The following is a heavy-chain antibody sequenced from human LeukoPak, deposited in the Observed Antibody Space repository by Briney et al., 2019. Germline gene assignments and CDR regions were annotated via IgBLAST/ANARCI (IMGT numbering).Heavy chain of an antibody. CDR1: GFSFSGNH. CDR2: ISSNSRDI. J-gene: IGHJ5*01. D-gene: IGHD4-23*01. V-gene: IGHV3-48*01. CDR3: ARQTTVVNRDFDS. Sequence: GGSLRLSCAASGFSFSGNHMNWVRQAPGKGLEWVSYISSNSRDIYYADSVMGRFTISRDNIENTLYLQINSLRTEDTAAYYCARQTTVVNRDFDSWGLGTQVTVSS.